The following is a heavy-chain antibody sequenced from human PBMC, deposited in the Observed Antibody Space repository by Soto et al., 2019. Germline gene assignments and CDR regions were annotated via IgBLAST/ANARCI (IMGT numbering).Heavy chain of an antibody. CDR1: GSSISSGGYY. CDR2: IYYSGST. Sequence: QVQLQESGPGLVKPSQTLSLTCTVSGSSISSGGYYWSWIRQHPGKGLEWIGYIYYSGSTYYNPSLKRRVTISVDTSKNQFSLKLSSVTAADTAVYYCARASLVSWPYFDYWGQGTLVTVSS. D-gene: IGHD1-26*01. CDR3: ARASLVSWPYFDY. J-gene: IGHJ4*02. V-gene: IGHV4-31*03.